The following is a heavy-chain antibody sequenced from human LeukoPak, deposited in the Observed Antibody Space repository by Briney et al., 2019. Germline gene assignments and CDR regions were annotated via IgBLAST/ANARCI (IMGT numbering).Heavy chain of an antibody. J-gene: IGHJ4*02. CDR3: ARGTSSGWFDGGYLGNYFDY. Sequence: GGSLRLSCAASGFTFSSYAKHWVRQAPGKGLEWVAVISYDGSNKYYADSVKGRFTISRDNSKNTLYLQMNSLRAEDTAVYYCARGTSSGWFDGGYLGNYFDYWGQGTLVTVSS. V-gene: IGHV3-30-3*01. CDR2: ISYDGSNK. CDR1: GFTFSSYA. D-gene: IGHD6-19*01.